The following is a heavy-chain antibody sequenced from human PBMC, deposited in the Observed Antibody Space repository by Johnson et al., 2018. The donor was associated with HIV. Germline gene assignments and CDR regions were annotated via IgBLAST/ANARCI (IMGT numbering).Heavy chain of an antibody. V-gene: IGHV3-30*04. CDR2: ISYDGSEK. J-gene: IGHJ3*02. CDR3: ARTPSLPGAFDI. CDR1: GFTFSSYA. Sequence: QVQLVESGGGVVQPGRYLRLSCAASGFTFSSYAMHWVRQAPGKGLEWVAVISYDGSEKYYADSVKGRFTISRDSYKNTLYLQVNSLRAEDTAVYYCARTPSLPGAFDIWGQGTMVTVSS.